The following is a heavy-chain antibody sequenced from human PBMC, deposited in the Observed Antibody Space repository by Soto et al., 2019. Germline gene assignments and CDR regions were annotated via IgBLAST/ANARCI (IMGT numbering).Heavy chain of an antibody. D-gene: IGHD6-13*01. CDR2: IYYSGST. Sequence: QVQLQESGPGLVKPSQTLSLTCTVSGGSISSGDYYWSWIRQPPGKGLEWIGYIYYSGSTYYNPSRTCRVTISVDTSKNQFSLKLSSVTAADTAVYYCARERPDGSRLDPWGQGTLVTVSS. J-gene: IGHJ5*02. CDR3: ARERPDGSRLDP. V-gene: IGHV4-30-4*01. CDR1: GGSISSGDYY.